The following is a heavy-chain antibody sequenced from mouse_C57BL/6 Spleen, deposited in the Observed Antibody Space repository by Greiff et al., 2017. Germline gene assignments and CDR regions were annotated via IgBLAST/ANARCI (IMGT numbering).Heavy chain of an antibody. Sequence: VQLQQPGAELVKPGASVKVSCKASGYTFTSYWMHWVKQRPGQGLEWIGMIHPNSGSTNYNEKFKSKATLTVDKSSSTAYMQLSSLTSEDSAVYYCAREGDSNYGYAMDYWGQGTSVTVSS. CDR3: AREGDSNYGYAMDY. D-gene: IGHD2-5*01. CDR1: GYTFTSYW. CDR2: IHPNSGST. J-gene: IGHJ4*01. V-gene: IGHV1-64*01.